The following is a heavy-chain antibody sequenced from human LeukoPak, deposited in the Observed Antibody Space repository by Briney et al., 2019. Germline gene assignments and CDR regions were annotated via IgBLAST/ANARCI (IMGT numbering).Heavy chain of an antibody. D-gene: IGHD4-23*01. Sequence: PGGSLRLSCVASGFTFSDYWMSWVRQAPGKGLECVANIKQDGSEKYYVDSVKGRFTISRDNVKNSLYLQMNSLRAEDTAVYYCAKGGDYGGNKRYFDLWGRGTLVTVSS. V-gene: IGHV3-7*03. CDR1: GFTFSDYW. CDR2: IKQDGSEK. CDR3: AKGGDYGGNKRYFDL. J-gene: IGHJ2*01.